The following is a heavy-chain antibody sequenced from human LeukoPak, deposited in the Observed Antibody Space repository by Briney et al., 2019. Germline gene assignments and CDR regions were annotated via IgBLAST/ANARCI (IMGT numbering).Heavy chain of an antibody. J-gene: IGHJ4*02. CDR3: ASQLGGTTFH. D-gene: IGHD1/OR15-1a*01. CDR1: GVSINTYF. CDR2: VYYNGIT. V-gene: IGHV4-59*01. Sequence: PSETLSLTCTVSGVSINTYFWSWIRQPPGKGLEWIGYVYYNGITNYNPSLKSLVSISLDTSKNQFSLRLNSVTAAETAVYYCASQLGGTTFHWGQGTLVTVSS.